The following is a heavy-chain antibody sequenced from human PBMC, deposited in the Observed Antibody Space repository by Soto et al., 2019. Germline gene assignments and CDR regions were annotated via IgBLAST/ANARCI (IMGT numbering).Heavy chain of an antibody. V-gene: IGHV3-7*01. D-gene: IGHD2-2*01. CDR3: ARDMEDIVVVPAAISAFDI. Sequence: EVQLVESGGGLVQPGGSLRLSCAASGFTFSSYWMSWVRQAPGKGLEWVANIKQDGSEKYYADSVKGRFTISRDNAKNSLYLQMNSLRAEDTAVYYCARDMEDIVVVPAAISAFDIWGQGTMVTVSS. CDR2: IKQDGSEK. CDR1: GFTFSSYW. J-gene: IGHJ3*02.